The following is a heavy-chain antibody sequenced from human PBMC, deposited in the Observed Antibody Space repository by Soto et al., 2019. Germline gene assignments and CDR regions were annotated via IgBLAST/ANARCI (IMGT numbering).Heavy chain of an antibody. V-gene: IGHV4-31*03. CDR2: SYYSGST. Sequence: SETLSLTCTVSGGSVSSGGYYWTWIRQHPGKGLQWIGSSYYSGSTYYNPSLKSRLTLSVDASKNQLSLTLNSVTAADTAVYYCTREEKLSSIVVGALVVWGQGTLVTVSS. D-gene: IGHD3-22*01. J-gene: IGHJ4*02. CDR1: GGSVSSGGYY. CDR3: TREEKLSSIVVGALVV.